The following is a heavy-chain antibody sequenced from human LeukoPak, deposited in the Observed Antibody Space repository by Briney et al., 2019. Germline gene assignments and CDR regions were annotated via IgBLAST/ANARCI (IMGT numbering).Heavy chain of an antibody. V-gene: IGHV3-23*01. CDR1: GFTFSNHG. CDR2: ISPSGDIR. Sequence: HPGGSLRLSCAASGFTFSNHGMNWVRQAPGKGLEWVSGISPSGDIRYYADSVKGRFTISRDNAKNSLYLQMNSLRAEDTALYYCARQVLLQLERPDAFDIWGQGTMVTVSS. CDR3: ARQVLLQLERPDAFDI. D-gene: IGHD1-1*01. J-gene: IGHJ3*02.